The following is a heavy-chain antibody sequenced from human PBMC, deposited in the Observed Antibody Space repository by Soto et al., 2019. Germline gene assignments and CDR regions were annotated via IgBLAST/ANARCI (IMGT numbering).Heavy chain of an antibody. Sequence: QVQLQESGPGLVKPSETLSLTCTVSGGSISSYYWSWIRQPPGKGLEWIGYIYYSGSTNYNPSLKSRVTISVDTSKNQFSLKLSSVIAADTAVYYCARAYGGYADYWGQGALVTVSS. CDR1: GGSISSYY. CDR2: IYYSGST. J-gene: IGHJ4*02. D-gene: IGHD5-12*01. CDR3: ARAYGGYADY. V-gene: IGHV4-59*01.